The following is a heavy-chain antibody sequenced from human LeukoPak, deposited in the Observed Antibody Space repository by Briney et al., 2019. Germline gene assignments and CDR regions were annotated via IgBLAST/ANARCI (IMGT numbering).Heavy chain of an antibody. CDR2: INHSGST. J-gene: IGHJ5*02. D-gene: IGHD3-3*01. V-gene: IGHV4-34*01. CDR1: GGSFSGYY. CDR3: ARVRRRITIFGVVIEHNWFDP. Sequence: SETLSLTCAVYGGSFSGYYWSWIRQPPGKGLEWIGEINHSGSTNYNPSLKSRVTISVDTSKNQFSLKLSSVTAADTAVYYCARVRRRITIFGVVIEHNWFDPWGQGTLVTVSS.